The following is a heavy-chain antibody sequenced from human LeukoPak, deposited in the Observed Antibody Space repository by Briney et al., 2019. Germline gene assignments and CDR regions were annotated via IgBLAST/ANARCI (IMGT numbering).Heavy chain of an antibody. J-gene: IGHJ6*02. CDR1: GFTFSSYS. V-gene: IGHV3-48*04. CDR2: ISSSSSTI. D-gene: IGHD1-26*01. CDR3: ARDPLVGATDNYYYYYGMDV. Sequence: GGSLRLSCAASGFTFSSYSMNWVRQAPGKGLEWVSYISSSSSTIYYADSVKGRFTISRDNAKNSLYLQMNSLRAEDTAVYYCARDPLVGATDNYYYYYGMDVWGQGTTVTVSS.